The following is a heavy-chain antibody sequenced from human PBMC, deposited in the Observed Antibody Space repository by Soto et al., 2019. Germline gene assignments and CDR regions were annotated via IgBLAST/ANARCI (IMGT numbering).Heavy chain of an antibody. V-gene: IGHV3-11*06. D-gene: IGHD6-19*01. CDR2: ISSSSSDT. CDR1: GFTFSDYS. J-gene: IGHJ5*02. CDR3: ARGGIAVAGATLYIWFDP. Sequence: QVQLVESGGGLVKPGGSLRLSCAASGFTFSDYSMSWIRQAPGKGLEWVSYISSSSSDTNYADSVKGRFASSRDNAKNSLYLQMNSLRAEDTGVYYCARGGIAVAGATLYIWFDPWGQGTLVNVSS.